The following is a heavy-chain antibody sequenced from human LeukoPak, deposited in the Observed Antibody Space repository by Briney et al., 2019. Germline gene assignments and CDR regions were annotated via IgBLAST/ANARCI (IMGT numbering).Heavy chain of an antibody. CDR3: AKGYSGSYLYYFDY. D-gene: IGHD1-26*01. V-gene: IGHV3-9*01. Sequence: PGGSLRLSCAASGFTFDDYAMHWVRHAPGKGLEWVSGISWNSGSIGYADSVKGRFTISRDNAKNSLYLQMNSLRAEDTALYYCAKGYSGSYLYYFDYWGQGTLVTVSS. CDR1: GFTFDDYA. CDR2: ISWNSGSI. J-gene: IGHJ4*02.